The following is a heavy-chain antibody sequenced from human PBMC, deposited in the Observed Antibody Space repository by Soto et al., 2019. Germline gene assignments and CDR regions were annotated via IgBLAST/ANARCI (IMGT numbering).Heavy chain of an antibody. Sequence: QVQLVQSGAEVKKPGSSVKVSCKASGGTFDSYAISCVRQAPGQGLEWIGGIIAIIDTPNYAQKFQGRIKMTADKSTRTASMELRKLRSDDTAVYFCARTPTAGDCSGSYYGLDVWGQGTTVTVSS. V-gene: IGHV1-69*06. D-gene: IGHD6-25*01. CDR2: IIAIIDTP. CDR3: ARTPTAGDCSGSYYGLDV. CDR1: GGTFDSYA. J-gene: IGHJ6*02.